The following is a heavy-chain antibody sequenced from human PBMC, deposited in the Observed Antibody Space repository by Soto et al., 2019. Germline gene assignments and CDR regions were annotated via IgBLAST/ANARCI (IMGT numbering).Heavy chain of an antibody. V-gene: IGHV4-31*03. J-gene: IGHJ4*02. D-gene: IGHD2-2*02. CDR1: GGSISNGSYY. CDR2: IYYSGST. CDR3: ARAPLYLDY. Sequence: SETLSLTCTVSGGSISNGSYYWSWIRQHPGKGLEWIGYIYYSGSTYYNPSLKSRVPISVDTSKNQFSLKLTSVTAAYTAVYYCARAPLYLDYWGQGTLVTVSS.